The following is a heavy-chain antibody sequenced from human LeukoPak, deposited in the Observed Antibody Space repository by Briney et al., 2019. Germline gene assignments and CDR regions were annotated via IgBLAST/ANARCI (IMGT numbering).Heavy chain of an antibody. J-gene: IGHJ4*02. D-gene: IGHD1-1*01. V-gene: IGHV5-51*01. CDR3: ARPGMTGTTYYFDY. CDR1: YW. CDR2: IYPGDSDT. Sequence: YWSWVRQPAGKGLEWMGIIYPGDSDTRYSPSFQGQVTISADKSISTAYLQWSSLKASDTAMYYCARPGMTGTTYYFDYWGQGTLVTVSS.